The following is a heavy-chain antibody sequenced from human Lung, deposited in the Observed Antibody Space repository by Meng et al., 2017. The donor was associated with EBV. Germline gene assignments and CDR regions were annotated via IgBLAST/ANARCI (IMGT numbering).Heavy chain of an antibody. J-gene: IGHJ4*02. CDR1: GGSFSGYY. CDR3: ARIEGYDRLYYFGQ. V-gene: IGHV4-34*01. D-gene: IGHD5-12*01. CDR2: INHSGST. Sequence: QVPLQKWGAGLLKPSETLSLTCAVYGGSFSGYYWSWIRQPPGKGLEWIGEINHSGSTNYNPSLKSRVTISVDTSKNQFSLKLSSVTAADTAVYYCARIEGYDRLYYFGQWGRGTLVTVSS.